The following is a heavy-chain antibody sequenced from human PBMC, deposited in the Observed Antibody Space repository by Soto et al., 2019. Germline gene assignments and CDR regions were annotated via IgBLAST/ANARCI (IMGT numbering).Heavy chain of an antibody. CDR1: GGSISSSTYY. V-gene: IGHV4-39*01. J-gene: IGHJ5*02. CDR3: ASAGWFDP. Sequence: LQLQESGPGLVKPSETMSLPCTVSGGSISSSTYYWRWIRQPPGKGLELIGTIYYSGSTYYNPTLKGRVTISVDTSKNQFSLKLSSVTAADTAVYYCASAGWFDPGRQGTLVTVSS. CDR2: IYYSGST.